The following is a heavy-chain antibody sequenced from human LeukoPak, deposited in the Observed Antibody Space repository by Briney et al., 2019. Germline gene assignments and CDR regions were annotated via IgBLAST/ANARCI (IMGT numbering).Heavy chain of an antibody. D-gene: IGHD1-26*01. CDR1: GFTLSSYW. Sequence: PGGSLRLSCAASGFTLSSYWMSWVRQARGKGLEWVANIKQDGSEKYYEDSVKGRFTISRDNAKNSLYLQMNSLRAEDTAVYYCARELKSYAYYWGQGTLVTVSS. CDR2: IKQDGSEK. CDR3: ARELKSYAYY. V-gene: IGHV3-7*01. J-gene: IGHJ4*02.